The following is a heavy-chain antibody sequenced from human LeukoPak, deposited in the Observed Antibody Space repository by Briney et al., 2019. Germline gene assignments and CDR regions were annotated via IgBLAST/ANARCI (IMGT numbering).Heavy chain of an antibody. Sequence: GGSLRLSCAASGFTFSSYAMSWVRQAPGKGLEWVSYISSSGSTIYYADSVKGRFTISRDNAKISLFLQMNSLRAEDTAVYYCARDYGSLDYWGQGTLVTVSS. D-gene: IGHD3-16*01. CDR3: ARDYGSLDY. CDR2: ISSSGSTI. V-gene: IGHV3-48*04. J-gene: IGHJ4*02. CDR1: GFTFSSYA.